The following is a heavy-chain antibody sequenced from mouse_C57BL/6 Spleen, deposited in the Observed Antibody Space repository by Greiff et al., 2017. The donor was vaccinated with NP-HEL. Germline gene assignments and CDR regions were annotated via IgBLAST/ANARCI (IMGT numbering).Heavy chain of an antibody. V-gene: IGHV1-54*01. CDR1: GYAFTNYL. J-gene: IGHJ2*01. CDR2: INPGSGGT. D-gene: IGHD1-1*01. CDR3: ARSGYYGRSYVLCDY. Sequence: QVQLQQSGAELVRPGTSVKVSCKASGYAFTNYLIEWVKQRPGQGLEWIGVINPGSGGTNYNEKFKGKATLTADKSSSTAYMQLSSLTSEDSAVYFGARSGYYGRSYVLCDYWGQGTTLTVSS.